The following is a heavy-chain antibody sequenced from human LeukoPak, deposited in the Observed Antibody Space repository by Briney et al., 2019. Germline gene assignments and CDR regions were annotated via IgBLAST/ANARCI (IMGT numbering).Heavy chain of an antibody. V-gene: IGHV4-31*03. CDR3: ARSGFGGPLDY. CDR1: GGSISNGGYY. D-gene: IGHD4-23*01. CDR2: IYYSGST. J-gene: IGHJ4*02. Sequence: SETLSLTCTVSGGSISNGGYYWSWIRQHPGKGLEWIGYIYYSGSTYYNPSLKSRVTISVDTSKNQFSLKLSSVTAADTAVYYCARSGFGGPLDYWGQGTLVTVSS.